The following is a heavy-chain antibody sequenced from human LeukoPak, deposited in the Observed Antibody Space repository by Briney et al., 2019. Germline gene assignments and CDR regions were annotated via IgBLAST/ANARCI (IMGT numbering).Heavy chain of an antibody. CDR3: TRSPLDY. J-gene: IGHJ4*02. Sequence: GGSLRLSCGASVFIFSGSAMHWVRQASGRGLEWVGRIRSKANSYATAYAASVKGRVTISRDDSKNTAYLQMNSQNTADTAVYYCTRSPLDYWGQGTPVTASS. V-gene: IGHV3-73*01. CDR1: VFIFSGSA. CDR2: IRSKANSYAT.